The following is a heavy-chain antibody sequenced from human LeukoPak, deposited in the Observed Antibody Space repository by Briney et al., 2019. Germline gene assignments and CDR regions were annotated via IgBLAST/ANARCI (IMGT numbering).Heavy chain of an antibody. CDR2: IYHSGST. CDR3: ARGRLHDYSNPYNWFDP. Sequence: SETLSLTCTVSGGSISSGGYYWSWIRQPPGKGLEWIGYIYHSGSTFYNPSLKSRVTISVDRSKNQFSLKLSSVTAADTAVYYCARGRLHDYSNPYNWFDPWGQGTLVTVSS. CDR1: GGSISSGGYY. J-gene: IGHJ5*02. V-gene: IGHV4-30-2*01. D-gene: IGHD4-11*01.